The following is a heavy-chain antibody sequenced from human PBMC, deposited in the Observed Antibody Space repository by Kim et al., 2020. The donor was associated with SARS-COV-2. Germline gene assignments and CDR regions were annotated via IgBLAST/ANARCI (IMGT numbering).Heavy chain of an antibody. V-gene: IGHV3-23*01. Sequence: GGSLRLSCAASGFNFNKYAMSWVRQAPRKGLEWVAAISDSGGAAFYADSVKGRFTISRDNSRDTLFLQMDRLRDEDSAVYYCAKRLDGSGFRHFDDWGQG. J-gene: IGHJ4*02. CDR2: ISDSGGAA. CDR1: GFNFNKYA. D-gene: IGHD3-3*01. CDR3: AKRLDGSGFRHFDD.